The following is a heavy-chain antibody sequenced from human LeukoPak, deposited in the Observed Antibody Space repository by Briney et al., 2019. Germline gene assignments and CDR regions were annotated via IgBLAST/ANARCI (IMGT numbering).Heavy chain of an antibody. CDR1: GGPISSSSYY. J-gene: IGHJ6*03. Sequence: SETLSLTCTVSGGPISSSSYYWGWIRQPPGKGLEWIGSIYYSGSTYYNPSLKSRVTISVDTSKNQFSLKLSSVTAADTAVYYCARDLRYYYDSSGSYYYYYYMDVWGKGTTVTVSS. CDR2: IYYSGST. D-gene: IGHD3-22*01. V-gene: IGHV4-39*07. CDR3: ARDLRYYYDSSGSYYYYYYMDV.